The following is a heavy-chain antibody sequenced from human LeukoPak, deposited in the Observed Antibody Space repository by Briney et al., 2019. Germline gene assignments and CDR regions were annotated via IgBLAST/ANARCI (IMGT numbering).Heavy chain of an antibody. Sequence: PGGSLRLSCAASGFTFSSYGMHWVRQAPGKGLEWVAVISYDGSNKYYADSVKGRFTISRDNSKNTLYLQMNSLRAEDTAVYYCAREWGHSGWYIGGLYFDYWGQGTLVTVSS. V-gene: IGHV3-30*03. D-gene: IGHD6-19*01. J-gene: IGHJ4*02. CDR2: ISYDGSNK. CDR3: AREWGHSGWYIGGLYFDY. CDR1: GFTFSSYG.